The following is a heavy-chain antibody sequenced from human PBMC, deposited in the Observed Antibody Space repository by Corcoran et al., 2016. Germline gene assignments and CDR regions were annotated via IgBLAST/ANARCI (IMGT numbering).Heavy chain of an antibody. CDR3: AGDPGGSYRDY. J-gene: IGHJ4*02. D-gene: IGHD1-26*01. CDR1: GGSISSSSYY. Sequence: QLQLQESGPGLVKPSETLSPTCTVSGGSISSSSYYWGWIRQPPGKGLEWIGSIYYSGSTYYNPSLKSRVTISVDTSKNQFSLKLSSVTAADTAVYYWAGDPGGSYRDYWGQGTRVTGSS. CDR2: IYYSGST. V-gene: IGHV4-39*07.